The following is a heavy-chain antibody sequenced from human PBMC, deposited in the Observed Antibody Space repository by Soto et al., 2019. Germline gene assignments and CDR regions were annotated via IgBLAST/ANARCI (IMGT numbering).Heavy chain of an antibody. J-gene: IGHJ5*02. V-gene: IGHV3-30*18. D-gene: IGHD2-15*01. CDR1: GFTFSSYG. CDR3: AKQVLPHHYWFDP. Sequence: QVQLVESGGGVVQPGRSLRLSCAASGFTFSSYGIHWVRQAPGKGLEWVAVISYDGSNKYYADSVKGRFTISRDNSKNTLYLQVNSLKADDTAVYYCAKQVLPHHYWFDPWGQGTLVTVSS. CDR2: ISYDGSNK.